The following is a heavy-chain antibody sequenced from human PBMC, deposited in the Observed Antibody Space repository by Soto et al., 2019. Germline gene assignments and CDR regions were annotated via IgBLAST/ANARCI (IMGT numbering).Heavy chain of an antibody. CDR2: IYYSGST. V-gene: IGHV4-31*03. D-gene: IGHD4-4*01. CDR3: ARRFADYSQSFDY. Sequence: SKTLSLTCTVSGGSISSGGYYWSWIRQHPGKGLEWIGYIYYSGSTYYNPSLKSRVTISVDTSKNQFSLKLSSVTASDTAMYYCARRFADYSQSFDYWGQGTLVTVSS. CDR1: GGSISSGGYY. J-gene: IGHJ4*02.